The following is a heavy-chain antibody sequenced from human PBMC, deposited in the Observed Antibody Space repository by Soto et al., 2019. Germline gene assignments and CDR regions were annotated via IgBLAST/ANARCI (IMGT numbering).Heavy chain of an antibody. CDR2: ITHGGST. CDR1: GGSFSGYY. D-gene: IGHD3-22*01. J-gene: IGHJ4*02. CDR3: VRDGDSSDYADS. V-gene: IGHV4-34*01. Sequence: QVQLQQWGAGLLKPSETLSLTCAVYGGSFSGYYWSWIRQPPGKGLEWIGEITHGGSTNYNPSLKRRVTISVDTSKNQFSLKLSSVTAADTAVYYCVRDGDSSDYADSWGQGTLVTVSS.